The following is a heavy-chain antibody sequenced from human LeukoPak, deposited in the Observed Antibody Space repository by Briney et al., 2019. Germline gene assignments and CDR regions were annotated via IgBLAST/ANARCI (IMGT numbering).Heavy chain of an antibody. CDR1: GFTFSSYA. J-gene: IGHJ4*02. V-gene: IGHV3-30*04. Sequence: PGRSLRLSCAASGFTFSSYAMHWVRQAPGKGLEWVAVISFDGSNKYYADSVKGRFSISRDSSRNTLYLQMNSLRAEDTALYYCARDPQSTVTTPFFDYWGQGTLVTASS. D-gene: IGHD4-17*01. CDR3: ARDPQSTVTTPFFDY. CDR2: ISFDGSNK.